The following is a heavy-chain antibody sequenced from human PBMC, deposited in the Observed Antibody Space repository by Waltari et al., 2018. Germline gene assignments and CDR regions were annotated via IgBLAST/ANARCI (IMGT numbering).Heavy chain of an antibody. J-gene: IGHJ4*02. CDR1: GGSISSSY. CDR3: ARAYCGGDCYSGFDY. D-gene: IGHD2-21*01. Sequence: QVQLQESGPGLVKPSETLSLTCTVSGGSISSSYWSWIRQPPGKGLEWIGYIYYSGSTNYNPSLKSRVTISVDTSKNQFSLKLSSVTAADTAVYYCARAYCGGDCYSGFDYWGQGTLVTVSS. CDR2: IYYSGST. V-gene: IGHV4-59*01.